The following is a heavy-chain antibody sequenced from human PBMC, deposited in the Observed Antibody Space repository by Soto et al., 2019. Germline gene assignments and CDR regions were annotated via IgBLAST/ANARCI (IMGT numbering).Heavy chain of an antibody. CDR3: ARQVWGYYDSSGYYYFDY. CDR2: IYPGDSDT. J-gene: IGHJ4*02. CDR1: GYSFTSYW. V-gene: IGHV5-51*01. Sequence: GASLKISCKGSGYSFTSYWIGWVRQMPGKGLEWMGIIYPGDSDTRYSPSFQGQVTISADKSISTAYLQWSSLKASDTAMYYCARQVWGYYDSSGYYYFDYWGQGTLVTVSS. D-gene: IGHD3-22*01.